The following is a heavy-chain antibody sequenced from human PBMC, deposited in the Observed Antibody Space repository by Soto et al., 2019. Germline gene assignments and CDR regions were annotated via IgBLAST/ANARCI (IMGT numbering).Heavy chain of an antibody. CDR1: GFTFSSYS. V-gene: IGHV3-30*02. D-gene: IGHD2-2*01. J-gene: IGHJ4*02. CDR2: ILYDGNFK. Sequence: GGSLRLSCAASGFTFSSYSMNWVRQAPGKGLEWVAIILYDGNFKYYADSVKGRFAISRDDSSNTLYLQMNSLRAEDTAMYYCATEGGYCSSTSCLDFXYRGQGTLVT. CDR3: ATEGGYCSSTSCLDFXY.